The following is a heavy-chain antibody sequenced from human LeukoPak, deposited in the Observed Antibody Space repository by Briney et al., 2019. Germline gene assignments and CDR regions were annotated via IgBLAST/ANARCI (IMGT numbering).Heavy chain of an antibody. V-gene: IGHV3-9*01. J-gene: IGHJ2*01. CDR2: ISWNSGSI. CDR1: GFTFDDYA. Sequence: GRSLRLSCAASGFTFDDYAMHWVRQAPGKGLEWVSGISWNSGSIGYADSVKGRFTISRDNAKNSLYLQMNSLRAEDTALYYCAKEPSSGSYFHWYFDLWGRGTLVTVSS. D-gene: IGHD1-26*01. CDR3: AKEPSSGSYFHWYFDL.